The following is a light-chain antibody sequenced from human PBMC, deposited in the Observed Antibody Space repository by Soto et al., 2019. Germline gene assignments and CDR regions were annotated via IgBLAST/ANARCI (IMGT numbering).Light chain of an antibody. CDR2: SVS. CDR1: SSDVGGYNS. CDR3: RTSTSSSTNV. J-gene: IGLJ1*01. Sequence: QSALTQPASVSGSPGQSITISCTGTSSDVGGYNSVSWYQQHPDKAPKLIIYSVSYRTSAVSDRFSGSKSDKTASLTISGLRTENEAKYYCRTSTSSSTNVFGTGTKVTVL. V-gene: IGLV2-14*03.